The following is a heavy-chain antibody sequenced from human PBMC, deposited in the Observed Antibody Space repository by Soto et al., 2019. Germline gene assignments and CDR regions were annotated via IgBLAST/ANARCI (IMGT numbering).Heavy chain of an antibody. CDR3: AREKRANGVFDY. J-gene: IGHJ4*02. D-gene: IGHD4-17*01. V-gene: IGHV3-7*01. Sequence: PGGSLKLSCEAPGFTFSNYWMAWVRQTPGGGGEWVANIKHDGSETYFLGSVNGRFTISRDNTKNSVFLQMGSLTVEDTAVYYCAREKRANGVFDYWGQGTRVTVSS. CDR2: IKHDGSET. CDR1: GFTFSNYW.